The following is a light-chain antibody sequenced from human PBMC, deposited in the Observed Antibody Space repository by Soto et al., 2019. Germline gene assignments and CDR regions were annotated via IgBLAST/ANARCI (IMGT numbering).Light chain of an antibody. CDR2: DVS. J-gene: IGKJ5*01. V-gene: IGKV1-33*01. Sequence: IHIAPSSFAPCPSVGARGTNPFPASQDISNYLNWYQQKPGKAPKLLIYDVSNLETGVPSRFSGSGSGTDFTFTISSLQPEDIATYYCQQYDNLPPITVGQGTRLEIK. CDR1: QDISNY. CDR3: QQYDNLPPIT.